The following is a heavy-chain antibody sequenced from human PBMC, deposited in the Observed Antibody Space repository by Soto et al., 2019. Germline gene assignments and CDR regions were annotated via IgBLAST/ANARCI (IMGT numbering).Heavy chain of an antibody. Sequence: SVKVSCKASGFTFTSSAVQWVRQARGQRLEWIGWIVVGSGNTNYAQKFQERVTITRDMSTSTAYMELSSLRSEDTAVYYCAASIAAAGYYYYYYGMDVWGQGTTVTVSS. CDR1: GFTFTSSA. CDR3: AASIAAAGYYYYYYGMDV. V-gene: IGHV1-58*01. J-gene: IGHJ6*02. CDR2: IVVGSGNT. D-gene: IGHD6-13*01.